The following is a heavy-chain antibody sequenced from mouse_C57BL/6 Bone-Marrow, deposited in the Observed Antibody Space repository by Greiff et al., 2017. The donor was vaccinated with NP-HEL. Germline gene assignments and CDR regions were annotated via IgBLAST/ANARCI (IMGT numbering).Heavy chain of an antibody. CDR1: GYSFTGYY. D-gene: IGHD1-1*02. Sequence: EVQLQQSGPELVKPGASVKISCKASGYSFTGYYMNWVKQSPEKSLEWIGEINPSTGGTTYNQKFKAKATLTVDESCSTAYMQLKSLTSEDSAVYYCAGGNFDYWGQGTTLTVSS. CDR2: INPSTGGT. V-gene: IGHV1-42*01. J-gene: IGHJ2*01. CDR3: AGGNFDY.